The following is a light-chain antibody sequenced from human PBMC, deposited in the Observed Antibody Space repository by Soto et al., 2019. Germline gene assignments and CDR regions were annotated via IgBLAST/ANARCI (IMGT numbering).Light chain of an antibody. CDR1: QSVRDN. J-gene: IGKJ4*01. Sequence: EIAMTQSPATLSVSPGERATLSCRASQSVRDNLAWYQQKPGQAPRLLIYGASTRATGIPARFSGSGSGTEFTLTISSLQSEDFAVYYCQQYNNWPLTFGGGTKVEIK. CDR3: QQYNNWPLT. CDR2: GAS. V-gene: IGKV3-15*01.